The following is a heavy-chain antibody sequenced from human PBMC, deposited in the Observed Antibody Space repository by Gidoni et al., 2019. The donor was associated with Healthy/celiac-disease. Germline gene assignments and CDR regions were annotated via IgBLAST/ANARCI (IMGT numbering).Heavy chain of an antibody. CDR1: GGTFSSYA. D-gene: IGHD2-2*01. CDR2: IIPILGIA. CDR3: ARGALVVPAARRGDYYYGMDV. V-gene: IGHV1-69*04. Sequence: QVQLVQSGAEVKKPGSSVKVSCKAYGGTFSSYAISWVRQAPGQGLEWMGRIIPILGIANYAQKFQGRVTITADKSTSTAYMELSSLRSEDTAVYYCARGALVVPAARRGDYYYGMDVWGQGTTVTVSS. J-gene: IGHJ6*02.